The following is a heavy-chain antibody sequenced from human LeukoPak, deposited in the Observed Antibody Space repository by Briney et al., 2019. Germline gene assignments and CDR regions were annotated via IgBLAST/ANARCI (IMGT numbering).Heavy chain of an antibody. CDR3: ATSTYYYDSSGYYYDY. D-gene: IGHD3-22*01. CDR2: FDPEDGET. V-gene: IGHV1-24*01. Sequence: ASVKVSCKVSGYTLTELSMHWVRQAPGKGLEWMGGFDPEDGETIYAQKFQGRVTMTEDTSTDTAYMELSSLRSEDTAVYYCATSTYYYDSSGYYYDYWGQGTLVTVSS. J-gene: IGHJ4*02. CDR1: GYTLTELS.